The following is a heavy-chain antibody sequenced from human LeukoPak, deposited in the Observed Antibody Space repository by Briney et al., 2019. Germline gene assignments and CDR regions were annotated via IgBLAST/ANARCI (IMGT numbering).Heavy chain of an antibody. CDR1: GFTFSSYS. CDR3: ARDGGYCSSTSCYNGFDY. J-gene: IGHJ4*02. CDR2: ISSSSSTI. Sequence: GGSLRLSCAASGFTFSSYSMNWVRQAPGKGLEWVSYISSSSSTIYYADSVKGRFTISRDNAKNSLYLQMNSLRDEDTAVYYCARDGGYCSSTSCYNGFDYWGQGTLVTVSS. D-gene: IGHD2-2*02. V-gene: IGHV3-48*02.